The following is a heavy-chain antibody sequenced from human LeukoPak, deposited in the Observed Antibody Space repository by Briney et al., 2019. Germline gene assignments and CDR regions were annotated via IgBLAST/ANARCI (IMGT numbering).Heavy chain of an antibody. Sequence: PGGSLRLSCAASGFTFSSYAISWVRQAPGKGLEWVPAISGDGYRTYFADSVKGRFTISRDNSKNTLYLQMNSLRAEDTAVYYCAKGLTTVRNFDYWGQGTLVTVSS. CDR1: GFTFSSYA. CDR2: ISGDGYRT. CDR3: AKGLTTVRNFDY. J-gene: IGHJ4*02. D-gene: IGHD4-17*01. V-gene: IGHV3-23*01.